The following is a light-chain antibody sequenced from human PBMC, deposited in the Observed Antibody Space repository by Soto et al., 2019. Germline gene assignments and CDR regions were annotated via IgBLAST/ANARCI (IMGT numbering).Light chain of an antibody. CDR1: QSISNW. V-gene: IGKV1-5*01. CDR2: HAS. Sequence: DIQMTKFPSTLPAPVAHRFTITCRASQSISNWLAWYQQKPGTAPKVLIYHASNLQSGVPSRFSGSGSGTEFTLTISSLQPDDFATYYCQQYNSYSFGQGTKVDI. CDR3: QQYNSYS. J-gene: IGKJ1*01.